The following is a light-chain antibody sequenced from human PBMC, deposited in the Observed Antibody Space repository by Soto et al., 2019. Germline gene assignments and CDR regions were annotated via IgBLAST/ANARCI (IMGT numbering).Light chain of an antibody. J-gene: IGKJ2*01. CDR1: QSVSSRY. CDR2: GAS. V-gene: IGKV3-20*01. CDR3: QQYGSSPPYT. Sequence: EIVLTQSPGTLSLSPGERATLSCRASQSVSSRYLAWYQQKPGQAPRLLIYGASSRATGIPDRFSGRGSGTDFTLPISRLEPEDFAVYYCQQYGSSPPYTFGQGTKLEIK.